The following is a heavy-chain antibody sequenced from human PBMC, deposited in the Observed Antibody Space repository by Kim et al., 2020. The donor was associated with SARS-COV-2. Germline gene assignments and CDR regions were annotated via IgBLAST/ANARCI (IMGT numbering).Heavy chain of an antibody. V-gene: IGHV1-3*01. D-gene: IGHD3-22*01. CDR3: ARSGIVVQDFDY. J-gene: IGHJ4*02. Sequence: ASVKVSCKASGYTFTSFAMHWVRQAPGQRLEWMGWINAGNGNTKYSQKFQGRVTITRDTSANTAYMELSSLRSEDTAVFYCARSGIVVQDFDYWGQGTLV. CDR2: INAGNGNT. CDR1: GYTFTSFA.